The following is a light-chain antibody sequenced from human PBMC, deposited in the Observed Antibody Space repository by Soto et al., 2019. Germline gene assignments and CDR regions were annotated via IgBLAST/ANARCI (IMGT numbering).Light chain of an antibody. V-gene: IGKV3-15*01. J-gene: IGKJ2*01. CDR3: QQYNNWPYT. Sequence: EIVMTQSPATLSVSPGGSATLSCRASQHVSSNFAWYRQKPGQAPTLLIYRASTRATAIPARFSGSGSGTEFTLTISCLKSEDFAVYYCQQYNNWPYTFGQGTKLEIK. CDR2: RAS. CDR1: QHVSSN.